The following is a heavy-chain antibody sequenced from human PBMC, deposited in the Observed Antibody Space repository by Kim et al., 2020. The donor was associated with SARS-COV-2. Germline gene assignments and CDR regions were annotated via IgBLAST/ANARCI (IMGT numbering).Heavy chain of an antibody. J-gene: IGHJ6*02. CDR2: IKSKTDGGTT. Sequence: GGSLRLSCAASGFTFSNAWMSWVRQAPGKGLEWVGRIKSKTDGGTTDYAAPVKGRFTISRDDSKNTLYLQMNSLKTEDTAVYYCTTASSWYVRYYGMDVWGQGTTVTVSS. CDR1: GFTFSNAW. V-gene: IGHV3-15*01. CDR3: TTASSWYVRYYGMDV. D-gene: IGHD6-13*01.